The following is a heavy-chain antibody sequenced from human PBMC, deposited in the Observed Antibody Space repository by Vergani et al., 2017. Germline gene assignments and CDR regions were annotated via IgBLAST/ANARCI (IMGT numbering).Heavy chain of an antibody. Sequence: QVQLVESGGGVVQPGRSLRLSCAASGFTFSSYGMHWVRQAPGKGLEWVAVISYDGSNKYYADSVKGRFTISRDNSKNTLYLQMNSLRSEDTAVYYCATEREGAFDIWGQGTMVTVSS. V-gene: IGHV3-30*03. CDR1: GFTFSSYG. J-gene: IGHJ3*02. CDR3: ATEREGAFDI. CDR2: ISYDGSNK.